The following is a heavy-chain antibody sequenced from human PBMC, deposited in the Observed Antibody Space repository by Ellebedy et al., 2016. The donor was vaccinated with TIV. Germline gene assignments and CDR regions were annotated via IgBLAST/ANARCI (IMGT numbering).Heavy chain of an antibody. Sequence: GESLKISXKASGYSFTTYWIGWVRQMPGKGQEWMWIIYPGDSDTRYNPSFQGQVTISADKSISTAYLQWSSLKASDTAMYYCARYDSDGGAFDIWGQGTMVTVSS. J-gene: IGHJ3*02. CDR1: GYSFTTYW. CDR2: IYPGDSDT. V-gene: IGHV5-51*01. D-gene: IGHD3-9*01. CDR3: ARYDSDGGAFDI.